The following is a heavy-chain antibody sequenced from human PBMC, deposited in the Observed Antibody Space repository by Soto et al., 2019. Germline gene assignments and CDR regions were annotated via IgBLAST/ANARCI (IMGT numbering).Heavy chain of an antibody. CDR2: IIPIFGTA. CDR3: ARVRAVRGVSRSIKFDY. CDR1: GGTLSSYA. J-gene: IGHJ4*02. V-gene: IGHV1-69*13. Sequence: GASVKVSCKACGGTLSSYAISWVRQAPGQGLEWMGGIIPIFGTANYAQKFQGRVTITADESTSTAYMELSSLRSEDTAVYYCARVRAVRGVSRSIKFDYWGQGTLVTVSS. D-gene: IGHD3-10*01.